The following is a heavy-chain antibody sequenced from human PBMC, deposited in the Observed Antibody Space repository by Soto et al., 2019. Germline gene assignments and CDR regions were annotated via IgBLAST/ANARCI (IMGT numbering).Heavy chain of an antibody. D-gene: IGHD2-15*01. CDR2: ISAYNGNT. Sequence: QVQLVQSGAEVKKPGASVKVSCKASGYTFTSYGISWVRQAPGQGLEWMGWISAYNGNTNYAQKLQGRVTMTTDTSTSTAYVELRSLRSDDTAVYYCARQVSRDYCSGGSCYLGYWGQGTLVTVSS. J-gene: IGHJ4*02. V-gene: IGHV1-18*01. CDR3: ARQVSRDYCSGGSCYLGY. CDR1: GYTFTSYG.